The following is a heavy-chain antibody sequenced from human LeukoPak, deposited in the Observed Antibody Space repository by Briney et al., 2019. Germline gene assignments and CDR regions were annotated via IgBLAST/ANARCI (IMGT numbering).Heavy chain of an antibody. Sequence: SQTLSLTCTVSRGSISSGGYYWSWIRQHPGKGLEWIGYIYYSGSTYYNPSLKSRVTISVDTSKNQFSLKLSSVTAADTAVYYCARGYDYYDSSGYYLDYWGQGTLVTVSS. J-gene: IGHJ4*02. V-gene: IGHV4-31*03. CDR1: RGSISSGGYY. D-gene: IGHD3-22*01. CDR3: ARGYDYYDSSGYYLDY. CDR2: IYYSGST.